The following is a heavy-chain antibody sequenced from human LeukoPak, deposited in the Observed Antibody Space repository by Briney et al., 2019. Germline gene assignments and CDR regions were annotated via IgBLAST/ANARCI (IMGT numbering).Heavy chain of an antibody. CDR2: IYDSGST. CDR1: GGSIRSSYYY. J-gene: IGHJ4*02. D-gene: IGHD6-25*01. CDR3: ARSSGTGTFSY. V-gene: IGHV4-39*02. Sequence: PSETLSLTCTVSGGSIRSSYYYWGWIRQPPGTGLEWIGSIYDSGSTYYNPSLESRATISVDTSKNHFSLKMSSVTAADTAVYYCARSSGTGTFSYWGQGTLVTVSS.